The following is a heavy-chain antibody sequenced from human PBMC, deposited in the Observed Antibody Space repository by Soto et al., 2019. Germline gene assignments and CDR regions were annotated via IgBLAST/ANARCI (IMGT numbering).Heavy chain of an antibody. CDR3: ARGQAARVPYYYYYMDV. D-gene: IGHD6-6*01. CDR1: GYTFTRYD. Sequence: GASVKVSCKASGYTFTRYDINWVRQATGQGLEWMGWMNPNSGNTGYAQKFQGRVTMTRNTSISTAYMELSSLRSEDTAVYYCARGQAARVPYYYYYMDVWGKGTTVTVSS. V-gene: IGHV1-8*01. J-gene: IGHJ6*03. CDR2: MNPNSGNT.